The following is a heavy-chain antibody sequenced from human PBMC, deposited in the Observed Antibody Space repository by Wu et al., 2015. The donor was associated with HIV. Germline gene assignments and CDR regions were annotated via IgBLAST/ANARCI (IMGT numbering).Heavy chain of an antibody. V-gene: IGHV1-18*01. CDR1: GYSFTSYG. J-gene: IGHJ3*01. CDR3: ARDSRENRENYPRF. Sequence: QVQLVQSGGEVKKPGASVKVACTASGYSFTSYGVNWVRQPPGQGLEWMGWISPKNGYAESVQKFQGRLTMTTDTSTNTAYMELRSLMSDDTAIYYCARDSRENRENYPRFWGQGTMVIVSS. CDR2: ISPKNGYA. D-gene: IGHD5-24*01.